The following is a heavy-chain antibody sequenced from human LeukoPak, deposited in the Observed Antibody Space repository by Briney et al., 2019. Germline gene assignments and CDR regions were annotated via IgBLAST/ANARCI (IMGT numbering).Heavy chain of an antibody. V-gene: IGHV3-23*01. D-gene: IGHD1-26*01. CDR2: ISDSGGRT. CDR3: ARGVAATNWQYYMDA. CDR1: GITLSNYG. Sequence: PGGSLRLSCAVSGITLSNYGMSWVRQAPGKGLEWVAGISDSGGRTNYADSVKGRFTISRDNPKNTLYLQMNSLRAEDTAVYYCARGVAATNWQYYMDAWGRGTTVTVSS. J-gene: IGHJ6*03.